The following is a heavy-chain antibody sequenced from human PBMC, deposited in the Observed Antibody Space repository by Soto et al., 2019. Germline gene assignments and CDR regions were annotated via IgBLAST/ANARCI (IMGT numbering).Heavy chain of an antibody. CDR1: GFTFSDYY. Sequence: QVQLVESGGGLVKPGGSLRLSCVASGFTFSDYYMSWIRQAPGKGLEWVSYISSSGSTIYYADSVKGRFTISRDNAKNSLYLQMNSLRAEDTAVYYCARAPQAYGDYGGYYYYYMDVWGKGTTVTVSS. CDR2: ISSSGSTI. J-gene: IGHJ6*03. CDR3: ARAPQAYGDYGGYYYYYMDV. D-gene: IGHD4-17*01. V-gene: IGHV3-11*01.